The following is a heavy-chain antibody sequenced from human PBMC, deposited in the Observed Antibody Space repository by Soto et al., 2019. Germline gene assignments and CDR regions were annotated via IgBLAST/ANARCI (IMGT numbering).Heavy chain of an antibody. V-gene: IGHV4-39*01. CDR1: GGSISSSSYY. CDR3: SRLRITFGGVEFDY. D-gene: IGHD3-16*01. J-gene: IGHJ4*01. CDR2: IYYSGST. Sequence: NPSETLSLTCTVSGGSISSSSYYWGWIRQPPGKGLEWIGSIYYSGSTYYNPSLKSRVTISVDTSKNQFSLKLSSVTAADTAVYYCSRLRITFGGVEFDYWRHGTPITVS.